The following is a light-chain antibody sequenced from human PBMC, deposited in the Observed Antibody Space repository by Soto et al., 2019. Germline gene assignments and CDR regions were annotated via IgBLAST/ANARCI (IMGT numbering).Light chain of an antibody. V-gene: IGKV3-20*01. CDR3: QQSGISGMYT. J-gene: IGKJ2*01. CDR2: AAS. Sequence: EIVLTQSPGTLSLSPGERATLSCRASQSVDSSYFAWYQQKPGQAPRLLIFAASNRATGIPDRFSGSGSGTDFTLTISRLEPEDFAVYYCQQSGISGMYTFAQGTKLEIK. CDR1: QSVDSSY.